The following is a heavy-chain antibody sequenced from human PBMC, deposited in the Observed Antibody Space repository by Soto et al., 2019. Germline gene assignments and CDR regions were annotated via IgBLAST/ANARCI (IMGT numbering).Heavy chain of an antibody. D-gene: IGHD7-27*01. V-gene: IGHV4-59*11. CDR1: GDSINNHY. CDR2: IYYSGGT. Sequence: QVQLQESGPGLVKPSETLSLTCTVCGDSINNHYWSWIRQRPGQGLEWIGYIYYSGGTNYNPSLKSRVTMSVDTSKIQFSLKLNSLNAADTAIYYCARANWFFDYWGQGTLVTVSS. J-gene: IGHJ4*02. CDR3: ARANWFFDY.